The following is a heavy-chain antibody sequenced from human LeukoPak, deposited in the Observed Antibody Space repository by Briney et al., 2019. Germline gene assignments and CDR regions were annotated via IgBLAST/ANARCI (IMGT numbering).Heavy chain of an antibody. CDR1: GGSFSGYY. J-gene: IGHJ4*02. V-gene: IGHV4-34*01. Sequence: PSETLSLTCAVYGGSFSGYYWNWIRQPPGKGLEWIGEISHNENTNYSPSLKSRLTISIDTSKNQFSLKLSSVTAADTAVYYCARDRIPKPVDYWGQGTLVTVSS. CDR2: ISHNENT. CDR3: ARDRIPKPVDY.